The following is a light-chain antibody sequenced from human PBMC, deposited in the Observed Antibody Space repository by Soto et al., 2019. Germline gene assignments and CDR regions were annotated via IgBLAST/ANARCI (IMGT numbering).Light chain of an antibody. J-gene: IGKJ4*01. V-gene: IGKV1-39*01. CDR2: ASS. CDR1: QNIYTY. CDR3: QQSYSNIFS. Sequence: DIQLTQSPPSLSASVGDRVTINCRARQNIYTYVNWYQVKPGKAPKLLIFASSTLQSGVPSRFSGSGSGADFSLTISSLQPEDLATYYCQQSYSNIFSFGGGTRVEL.